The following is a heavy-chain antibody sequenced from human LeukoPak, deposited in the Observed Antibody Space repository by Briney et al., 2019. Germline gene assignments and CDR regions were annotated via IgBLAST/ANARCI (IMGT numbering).Heavy chain of an antibody. D-gene: IGHD6-19*01. CDR3: VNQISGWVY. Sequence: GGSVPLSCSASGFTFSNFAMHWVRQAPGKGLEYVSVISSNGGSTYYADSVKGRFTISRDNSKNTLYLQMSSLRAEDTTVYYCVNQISGWVYWGQGTLVTASS. J-gene: IGHJ4*02. V-gene: IGHV3-64D*06. CDR2: ISSNGGST. CDR1: GFTFSNFA.